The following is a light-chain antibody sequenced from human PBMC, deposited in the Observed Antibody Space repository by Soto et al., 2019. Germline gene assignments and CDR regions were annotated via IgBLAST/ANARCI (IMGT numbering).Light chain of an antibody. CDR2: GAS. CDR1: QSVSGSY. Sequence: EIVLTQSPGTLSLSPGERATLSCRASQSVSGSYLAWYQQKPGQAPRLLMYGASSRATGIPDRFSGSGSGTDFTLTISRLVPEDFAVYYCQQYGRSTYTFGQGTQLEIK. V-gene: IGKV3-20*01. J-gene: IGKJ2*01. CDR3: QQYGRSTYT.